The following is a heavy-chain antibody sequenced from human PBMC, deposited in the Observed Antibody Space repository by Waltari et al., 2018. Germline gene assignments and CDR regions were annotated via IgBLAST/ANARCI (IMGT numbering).Heavy chain of an antibody. V-gene: IGHV4-39*07. J-gene: IGHJ4*02. CDR2: IYYSGST. D-gene: IGHD1-26*01. CDR3: ARTTRSGWELLGAFDY. CDR1: GGSISRSSYY. Sequence: QLQLQESGPGLVKPSETLSLTCTVSGGSISRSSYYWGWIRQPPGKGLEWIGSIYYSGSTYYNPSLKSRVTISVDTSKNQFSLKLSSVTAADTAVYYCARTTRSGWELLGAFDYWGQGTLVTVSS.